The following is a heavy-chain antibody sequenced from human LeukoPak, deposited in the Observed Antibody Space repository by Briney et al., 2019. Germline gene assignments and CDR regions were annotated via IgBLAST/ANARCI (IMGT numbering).Heavy chain of an antibody. V-gene: IGHV1-69*13. D-gene: IGHD6-19*01. CDR2: IIPIFGTA. J-gene: IGHJ4*02. Sequence: ASVKVSCKASGGTFSSYAISWVRQATGQGLEWMGGIIPIFGTANYAQKFQGRVTITADESTSTAYMELSSLRSEGTAVYYCAREGPSSGWYESEANFDYWGQGTLVTVSS. CDR3: AREGPSSGWYESEANFDY. CDR1: GGTFSSYA.